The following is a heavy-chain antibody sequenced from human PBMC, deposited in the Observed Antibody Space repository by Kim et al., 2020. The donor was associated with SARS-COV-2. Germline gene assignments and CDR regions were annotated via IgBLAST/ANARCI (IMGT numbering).Heavy chain of an antibody. J-gene: IGHJ4*02. CDR2: IYYSGST. CDR3: ARIIRRHGITMVRGVIANYYFAY. Sequence: SETLSLTCTVSGGSISSYYWSWIRQPPGKGLEWIGYIYYSGSTNYNPSLKSRVTISVDTSKNQFSLKLSSVTAVDTAVYYCARIIRRHGITMVRGVIANYYFAYWGQGTLVTVSS. V-gene: IGHV4-59*01. D-gene: IGHD3-10*01. CDR1: GGSISSYY.